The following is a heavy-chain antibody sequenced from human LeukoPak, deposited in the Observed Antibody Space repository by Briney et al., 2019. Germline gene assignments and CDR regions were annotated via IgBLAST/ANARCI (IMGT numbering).Heavy chain of an antibody. D-gene: IGHD2-2*01. J-gene: IGHJ5*02. Sequence: GGSLRLSCGASGLTLSSYEMIWVRQAPGKGLEWISYISSSSYIVYYADSVEGRFTISRDNVRSTLYLNMTSLRAEDTAVYYCARAFDWELPDNWFDPWGQGTLVTVSS. CDR2: ISSSSYIV. CDR3: ARAFDWELPDNWFDP. V-gene: IGHV3-48*03. CDR1: GLTLSSYE.